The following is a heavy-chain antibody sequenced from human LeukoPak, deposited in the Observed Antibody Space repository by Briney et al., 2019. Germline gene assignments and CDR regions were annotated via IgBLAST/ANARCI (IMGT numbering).Heavy chain of an antibody. V-gene: IGHV1-18*01. CDR1: GHTFTSYG. D-gene: IGHD3-3*01. CDR3: AREGSYYDFWSGLDY. CDR2: ISAYNGNT. Sequence: ASVKVSCKASGHTFTSYGISWVRQAPGQGLEWMGWISAYNGNTNYAQKLQGRITMTTDTSTSTAYMELRSLRSDDTAVYYCAREGSYYDFWSGLDYWGQGTLVTVSS. J-gene: IGHJ4*02.